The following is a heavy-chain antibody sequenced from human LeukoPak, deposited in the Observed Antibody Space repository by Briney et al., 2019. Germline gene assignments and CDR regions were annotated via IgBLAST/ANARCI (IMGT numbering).Heavy chain of an antibody. CDR2: ISGSGGST. J-gene: IGHJ6*03. CDR3: AKPQAAEYYYMDV. D-gene: IGHD6-13*01. V-gene: IGHV3-23*01. Sequence: GGSLRLSCAASGFTFSSHAMSWVRQAPGKGLEWVSAISGSGGSTYYADSVKGRFTISRDNSKNTLYLQMNSLRAEDTAVYYCAKPQAAEYYYMDVWGKGTTVTVSS. CDR1: GFTFSSHA.